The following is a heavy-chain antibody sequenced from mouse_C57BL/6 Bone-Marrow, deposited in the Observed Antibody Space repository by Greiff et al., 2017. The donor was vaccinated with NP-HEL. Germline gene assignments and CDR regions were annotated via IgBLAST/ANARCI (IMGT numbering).Heavy chain of an antibody. Sequence: VQLKQSGPELVKPGASVKIPCKASGYTFTDYNMDWVKQSHGKSLEWIGDINPNNGGTIYNQKFKSKATLTVDKPSSTAYMQLSSLTSEDSAVYYCARGNWAYAMDYWGQGTSVTVSS. J-gene: IGHJ4*01. CDR1: GYTFTDYN. CDR2: INPNNGGT. CDR3: ARGNWAYAMDY. V-gene: IGHV1-18*01. D-gene: IGHD4-1*01.